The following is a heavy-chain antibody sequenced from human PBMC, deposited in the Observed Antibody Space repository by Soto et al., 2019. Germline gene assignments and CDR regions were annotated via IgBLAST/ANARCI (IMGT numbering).Heavy chain of an antibody. CDR2: VNPILSLS. V-gene: IGHV1-69*02. J-gene: IGHJ4*02. D-gene: IGHD3-10*01. Sequence: QVQLVQSGAELKRPGSSVKVSCKASGDTFNFYSINWVRQAPGLGLEWLGRVNPILSLSNYAQRFQGRVTMTADKSTSTAYMILNSLKSEDTAIYYCATSYGSGYRAFDYWGQGALVTVSS. CDR3: ATSYGSGYRAFDY. CDR1: GDTFNFYS.